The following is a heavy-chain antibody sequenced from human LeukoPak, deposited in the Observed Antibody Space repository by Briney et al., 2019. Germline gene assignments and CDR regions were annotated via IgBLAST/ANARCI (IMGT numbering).Heavy chain of an antibody. CDR2: ISYDGSNK. V-gene: IGHV3-30-3*01. Sequence: GGSLRLSCAASGFTFSSYAMHWVRQVPGKGLEWVAIISYDGSNKYYADSVKGRFTISRDNAKNTLYLQMNSLRAEDTAIYYCAKDLSSSHVSEYSDYWGRGTPVTVSS. D-gene: IGHD6-6*01. J-gene: IGHJ4*02. CDR3: AKDLSSSHVSEYSDY. CDR1: GFTFSSYA.